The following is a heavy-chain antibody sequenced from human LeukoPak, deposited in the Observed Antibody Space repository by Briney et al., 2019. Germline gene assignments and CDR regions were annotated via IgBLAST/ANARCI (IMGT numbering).Heavy chain of an antibody. J-gene: IGHJ4*02. CDR3: AREGGFYRPLDY. V-gene: IGHV4-4*02. D-gene: IGHD6-25*01. CDR1: GGSISTTNW. Sequence: SGTLSLTCDVSGGSISTTNWWTWVRQPPGGGLEWIGEVHLNGRTHYSPPLESRVTMSVDMSENHVSLQLTSVTAADSAVCYCAREGGFYRPLDYSGPGTLVIVSA. CDR2: VHLNGRT.